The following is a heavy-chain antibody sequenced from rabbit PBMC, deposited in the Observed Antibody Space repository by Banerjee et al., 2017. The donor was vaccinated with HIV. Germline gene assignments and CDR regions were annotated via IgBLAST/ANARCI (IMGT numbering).Heavy chain of an antibody. D-gene: IGHD6-1*01. CDR1: GIDFSSYYY. CDR3: ARDLFAGYAGYGYEYYFNL. J-gene: IGHJ4*01. CDR2: IYDGTSDST. V-gene: IGHV1S40*01. Sequence: QSLEESGGGLVKPGASLTLTCTASGIDFSSYYYMCWVRQAPGKGLEWTACIYDGTSDSTYCASWSKGRFTITKTSSTTVTLQMTSLTAADTATYFCARDLFAGYAGYGYEYYFNLWGPGTLVTVS.